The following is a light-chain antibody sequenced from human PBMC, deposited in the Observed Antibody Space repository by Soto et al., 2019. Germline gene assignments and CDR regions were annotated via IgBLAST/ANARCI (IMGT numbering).Light chain of an antibody. Sequence: DIQMTQSPSSLSASVGDRVTITCRATESISKYLNWYQQKPGKAPKLLIYAASTLQRGVPSRFSGSGSGTAFSLTINSLQPEDFATYFCHQSYSSSWTFGQGTKVEVK. V-gene: IGKV1-39*01. CDR3: HQSYSSSWT. CDR1: ESISKY. J-gene: IGKJ1*01. CDR2: AAS.